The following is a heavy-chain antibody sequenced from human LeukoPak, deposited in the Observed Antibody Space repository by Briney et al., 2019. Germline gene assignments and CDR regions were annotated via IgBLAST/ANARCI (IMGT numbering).Heavy chain of an antibody. J-gene: IGHJ2*01. Sequence: GGSLRLSCAASGFTFSKYAMSWVRQVPEKGLEWVSGISGSGGSAYYADSVKGRFTISRDNSKNTLHLQMNSLRAEDTALYYCAEWNSVYWYFDLWGRGTLVTVSS. CDR3: AEWNSVYWYFDL. V-gene: IGHV3-23*01. D-gene: IGHD1-1*01. CDR1: GFTFSKYA. CDR2: ISGSGGSA.